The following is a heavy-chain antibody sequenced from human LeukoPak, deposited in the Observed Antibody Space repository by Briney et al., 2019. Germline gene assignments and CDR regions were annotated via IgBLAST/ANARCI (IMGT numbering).Heavy chain of an antibody. J-gene: IGHJ1*01. Sequence: SETLSLTCTVSGGSISSGGYYWSWIRQPPGKGLEWIGYIYHSGSTYYNPSLKSRVTISVDRSKNQFSLKLSSVTAADTAVYYCARAGDSDKYYCPFQHWGQGTLVTVSS. CDR3: ARAGDSDKYYCPFQH. CDR2: IYHSGST. V-gene: IGHV4-30-2*01. D-gene: IGHD3-10*01. CDR1: GGSISSGGYY.